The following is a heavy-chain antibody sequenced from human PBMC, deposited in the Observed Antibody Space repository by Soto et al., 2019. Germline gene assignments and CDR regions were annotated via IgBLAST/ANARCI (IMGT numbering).Heavy chain of an antibody. CDR1: GFTFSRYA. CDR3: AKDQQKLLIYYFDY. D-gene: IGHD2-15*01. V-gene: IGHV3-23*01. Sequence: LRLSCAASGFTFSRYAMSWVRQAPGKGLEWVSAISGSGGSTYYAASVKGRFTISRDNSKNTLHLQMNSLRAEDTAVYYCAKDQQKLLIYYFDYWGQGDLLTVSS. CDR2: ISGSGGST. J-gene: IGHJ4*02.